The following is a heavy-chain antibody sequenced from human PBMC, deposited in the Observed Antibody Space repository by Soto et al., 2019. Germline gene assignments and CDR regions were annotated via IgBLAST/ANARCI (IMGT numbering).Heavy chain of an antibody. CDR2: ISAYNGNT. CDR1: GYTFTSYG. V-gene: IGHV1-18*01. D-gene: IGHD6-13*01. CDR3: ARESSSSGHDY. J-gene: IGHJ4*02. Sequence: QVQLVQSGAEVKKPGASVKVSCKASGYTFTSYGISWVRQAPGQGLEWMGWISAYNGNTNYAQKLQGRVTMTTDTSTGTAYMALRSLRSGDTAVYYCARESSSSGHDYWGQGTLVTVSS.